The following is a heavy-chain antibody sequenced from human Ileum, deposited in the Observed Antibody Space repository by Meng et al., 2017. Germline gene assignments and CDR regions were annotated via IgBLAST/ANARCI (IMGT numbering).Heavy chain of an antibody. CDR1: SGSISSNTY. V-gene: IGHV4-4*02. Sequence: QVQLQESGPGLVRPSGTLSLPWAVSSGSISSNTYWSWVRQPPGKGLEWIGQISHSGSAYYNPSLKSRVTMSVDKSKSQFSLMLTSVTAADTAIYYCARHGGYSQDFWGQGTLVTVSS. J-gene: IGHJ4*02. CDR3: ARHGGYSQDF. D-gene: IGHD4-23*01. CDR2: ISHSGSA.